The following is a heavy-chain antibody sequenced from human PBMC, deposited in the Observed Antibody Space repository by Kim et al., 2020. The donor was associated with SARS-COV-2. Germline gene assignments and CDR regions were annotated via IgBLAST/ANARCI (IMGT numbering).Heavy chain of an antibody. J-gene: IGHJ6*02. CDR1: GFTFSSYA. D-gene: IGHD6-13*01. V-gene: IGHV3-23*01. Sequence: GGSLRLSCAASGFTFSSYAMSWVRQAPGKGLEWVSAISGSGGSTYYADSVKGRFTISRDNSKNTLYLQMNSLRAEDTAVYYCAKGLTRSSSWRLQPEEKHGMDVWGQGTTVTVSS. CDR2: ISGSGGST. CDR3: AKGLTRSSSWRLQPEEKHGMDV.